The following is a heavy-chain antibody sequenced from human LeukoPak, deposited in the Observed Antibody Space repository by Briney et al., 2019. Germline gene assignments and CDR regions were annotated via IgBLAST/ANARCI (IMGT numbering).Heavy chain of an antibody. D-gene: IGHD5-12*01. CDR1: GFTFSSYV. V-gene: IGHV3-13*04. CDR3: ARAVSGYADY. J-gene: IGHJ4*02. Sequence: SGGSLRLSCAASGFTFSSYVMHWVRQATGKGLEWVSAIGTAGDTYYPGSVKGRFTISRENAKNSLYLQMNSLRAGDTAVYYCARAVSGYADYWGQGTLVTVSS. CDR2: IGTAGDT.